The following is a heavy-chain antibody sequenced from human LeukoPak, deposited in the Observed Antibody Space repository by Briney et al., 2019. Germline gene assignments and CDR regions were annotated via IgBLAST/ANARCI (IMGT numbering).Heavy chain of an antibody. CDR1: GFTFSNYA. Sequence: GGSLRLSCAASGFTFSNYAMHWVRQAPGKGLEWVAVISDDGSNKYYGDSVKGRFTISRDNSKNTVYLQMNSPRAEDTAVYYCAKDRYSSGWYSDFDYWGQGTLVTVSS. CDR3: AKDRYSSGWYSDFDY. V-gene: IGHV3-30*18. CDR2: ISDDGSNK. J-gene: IGHJ4*02. D-gene: IGHD6-19*01.